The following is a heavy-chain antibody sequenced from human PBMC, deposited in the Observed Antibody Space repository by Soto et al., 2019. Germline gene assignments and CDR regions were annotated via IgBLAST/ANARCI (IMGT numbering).Heavy chain of an antibody. CDR2: INHSGST. J-gene: IGHJ4*02. Sequence: PSETLSLTCAVYGGSFSGYYWSWIRQPPGKGLEWIGEINHSGSTNYNPSLKSRVTISVDTSKNQFSLKLSSVTAADTALYYCARDGIGSVAFWGYLDYWGQGTLVTVSS. V-gene: IGHV4-34*01. CDR3: ARDGIGSVAFWGYLDY. D-gene: IGHD3-16*01. CDR1: GGSFSGYY.